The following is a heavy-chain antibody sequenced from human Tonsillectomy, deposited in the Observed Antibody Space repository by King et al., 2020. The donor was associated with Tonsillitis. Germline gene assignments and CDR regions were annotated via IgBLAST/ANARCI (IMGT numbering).Heavy chain of an antibody. Sequence: LVPSGAEVKKPGASLKVSCQASGYSFTGYSIHWVRQAPGQGLDWMGRINPDSGAADYALRFEDRVTMTTDTSLRTAYLELSRLRSDDTATYFCARDTGGWRAFDYWGQGTLVTVSS. V-gene: IGHV1-2*06. D-gene: IGHD2-8*02. CDR3: ARDTGGWRAFDY. CDR1: GYSFTGYS. CDR2: INPDSGAA. J-gene: IGHJ4*02.